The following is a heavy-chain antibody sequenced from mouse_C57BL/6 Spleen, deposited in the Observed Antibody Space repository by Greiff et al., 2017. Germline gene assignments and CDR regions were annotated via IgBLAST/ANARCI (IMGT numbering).Heavy chain of an antibody. CDR3: ARDYYYGSSYEGFDY. Sequence: EVNLVESGPELVKPGASVKISCKASGYSFTGYYMHWVKQSHGNILDWIGYIYPYNGVSSYNQKFKGKATLTVDKSSSTAYMELRSLTAEDSAVYYCARDYYYGSSYEGFDYWGQGTTLTVSS. J-gene: IGHJ2*01. D-gene: IGHD1-1*01. V-gene: IGHV1-31*01. CDR2: IYPYNGVS. CDR1: GYSFTGYY.